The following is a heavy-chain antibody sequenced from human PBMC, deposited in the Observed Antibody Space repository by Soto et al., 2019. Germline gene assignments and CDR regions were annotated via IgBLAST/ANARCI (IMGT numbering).Heavy chain of an antibody. CDR2: IWYDGSNK. D-gene: IGHD6-13*01. CDR3: ARERIAAAGIMEDSVPYYYYGMDV. Sequence: GGSLRLSCAASGFTFSSYGMHWVRQAPGKGLEWVAVIWYDGSNKYYADSVKGRFTISRDNSKNTLYLQMNSLRAEDTAVYYCARERIAAAGIMEDSVPYYYYGMDVWGQGTTVTVSS. J-gene: IGHJ6*02. CDR1: GFTFSSYG. V-gene: IGHV3-33*01.